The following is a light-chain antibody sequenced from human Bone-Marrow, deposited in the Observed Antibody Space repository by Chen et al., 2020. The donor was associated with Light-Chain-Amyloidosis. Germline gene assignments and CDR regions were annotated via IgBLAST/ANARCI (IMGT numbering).Light chain of an antibody. J-gene: IGKJ2*01. CDR3: QRYYSTPYT. Sequence: DIVMTQASDSLAVIVGVMLTINCKSSQSGLYSPNNKNYLGWYQQKPGQPPKVLIYCASTRASGVPDRCSGGGSGTDFTLTISSLQAEDVAIYYCQRYYSTPYTFGLGTKVEIK. CDR1: QSGLYSPNNKNY. V-gene: IGKV4-1*01. CDR2: CAS.